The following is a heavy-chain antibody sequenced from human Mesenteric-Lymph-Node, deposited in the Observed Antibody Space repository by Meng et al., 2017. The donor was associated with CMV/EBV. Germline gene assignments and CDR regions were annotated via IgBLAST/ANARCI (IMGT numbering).Heavy chain of an antibody. CDR3: ARTLVATIGGFDY. Sequence: ACGCTFTGYYLHWVRQAPGQGLEWMGRINPNSGGTNYAQKFQGRVTMTRDTSISTAYMELSRLRSDDTAVYYCARTLVATIGGFDYWGQGTLVTVSS. CDR1: GCTFTGYY. D-gene: IGHD5-12*01. CDR2: INPNSGGT. V-gene: IGHV1-2*06. J-gene: IGHJ4*02.